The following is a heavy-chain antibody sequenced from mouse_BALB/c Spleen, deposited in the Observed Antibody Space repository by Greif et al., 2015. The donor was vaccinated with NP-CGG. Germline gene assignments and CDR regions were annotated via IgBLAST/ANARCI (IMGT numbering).Heavy chain of an antibody. V-gene: IGHV5-4*02. CDR1: GFTFSDYY. CDR2: ISDGGSYT. Sequence: EVKLVESGGGLVKPGGSLKLSCAASGFTFSDYYMYWVRQTPEKRLEWVATISDGGSYTYHPDSVKGRFTISRDNAKNNLYLQMSSLKSEDTAMYYCARDYFDYWGQGTTLTVSS. J-gene: IGHJ2*01. CDR3: ARDYFDY.